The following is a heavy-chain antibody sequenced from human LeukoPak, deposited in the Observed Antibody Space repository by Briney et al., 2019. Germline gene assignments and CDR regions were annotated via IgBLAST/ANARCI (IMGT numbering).Heavy chain of an antibody. Sequence: PGGSLRLSCAASGFTFSTYGMHWVRQAPGKGLEWVAFIRYDGSNKYYADSVKGRFTISRDNSKNTVYMQMSSLRAEDTAMYYCAKDQYYYGSGSYAFDYWGQGTLVTVSS. V-gene: IGHV3-30*02. D-gene: IGHD3-10*01. J-gene: IGHJ4*02. CDR3: AKDQYYYGSGSYAFDY. CDR2: IRYDGSNK. CDR1: GFTFSTYG.